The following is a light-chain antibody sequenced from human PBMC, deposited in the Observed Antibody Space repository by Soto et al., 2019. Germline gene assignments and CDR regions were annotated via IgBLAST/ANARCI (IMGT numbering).Light chain of an antibody. CDR2: EVT. CDR1: SSDVGAYNY. J-gene: IGLJ3*02. CDR3: SSYAGSNNPWV. V-gene: IGLV2-8*01. Sequence: QSALTQPPSASGSPGQSVTISCTGTSSDVGAYNYVCWHQQHPGKAPKLIISEVTKRPSGVPDRFSGSKSGNTASLTVTGLQAEDEADYYCSSYAGSNNPWVFGGETKLTVL.